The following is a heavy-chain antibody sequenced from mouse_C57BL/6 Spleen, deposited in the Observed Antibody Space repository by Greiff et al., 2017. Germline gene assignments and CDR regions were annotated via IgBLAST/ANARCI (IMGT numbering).Heavy chain of an antibody. CDR1: GYTFTDYE. J-gene: IGHJ1*03. Sequence: QVQLQHSGAELVRPGASVTLSCKASGYTFTDYEMHWVKQTPVHGLEWIGAIDPETGGTAYNQKFKGKAILTADKSSSTAYMELRSLTSEDSAVYYCTRDHYDYEGNFDVWGTGTTVTVSS. CDR3: TRDHYDYEGNFDV. D-gene: IGHD2-4*01. V-gene: IGHV1-15*01. CDR2: IDPETGGT.